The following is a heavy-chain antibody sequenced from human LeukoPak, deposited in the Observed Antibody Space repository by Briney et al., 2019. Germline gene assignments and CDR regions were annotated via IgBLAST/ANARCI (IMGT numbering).Heavy chain of an antibody. CDR3: ARYRGNSNGGFDP. D-gene: IGHD4-23*01. Sequence: SETLSLTCTVSGGSISSYYWSWIRQPPGKGLEWIGNIYNSGGTNYNPSLKSRVTTSVDTSKNQFSLKLTSVTAADTAVHYCARYRGNSNGGFDPWGQGTLVTVSS. CDR2: IYNSGGT. CDR1: GGSISSYY. J-gene: IGHJ5*02. V-gene: IGHV4-59*01.